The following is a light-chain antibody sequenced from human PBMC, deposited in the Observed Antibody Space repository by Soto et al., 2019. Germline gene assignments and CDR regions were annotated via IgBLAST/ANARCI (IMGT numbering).Light chain of an antibody. V-gene: IGKV3-11*01. CDR1: QSVSSY. CDR2: DAS. J-gene: IGKJ2*01. CDR3: QQSSHWPPT. Sequence: EIVLTQSPATLSLSPGERATLSCRASQSVSSYLAWSQQKPGQAPRPLIYDASNRATGIPARFSGSGSGTDFTLTISSLEPEDFAVYYCQQSSHWPPTFGHGTKVEIK.